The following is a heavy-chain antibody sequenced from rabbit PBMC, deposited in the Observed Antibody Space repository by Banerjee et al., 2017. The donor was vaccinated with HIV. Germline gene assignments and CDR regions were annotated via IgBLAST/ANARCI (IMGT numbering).Heavy chain of an antibody. CDR3: VRAGVYAGSSSYTGFDFNL. V-gene: IGHV1S47*01. D-gene: IGHD8-1*01. CDR1: GFDFSSYG. J-gene: IGHJ4*01. Sequence: QEQLVESGGGLVQPGGSLKLSCKASGFDFSSYGVSWVRQAPGKGLEWIGYIDPVFGSTYYAGWVNGRFTISSHNAQNTLYLQLNSLTAADTATYFCVRAGVYAGSSSYTGFDFNLWGQGTLVTVS. CDR2: IDPVFGST.